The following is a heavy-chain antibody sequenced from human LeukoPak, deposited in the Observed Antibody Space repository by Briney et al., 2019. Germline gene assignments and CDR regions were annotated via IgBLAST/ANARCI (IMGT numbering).Heavy chain of an antibody. D-gene: IGHD2-15*01. CDR1: GYTFTNYA. CDR2: INPGNGDT. V-gene: IGHV1-3*01. Sequence: GASVKVSYKGSGYTFTNYAVHWVRRAPGQRLEWLGWINPGNGDTKYSQNFQGRVTVTSDTSAATAYVELNSLTSEDTAVYYCARERWHCRVNCYSVYYYALDVWGQGTTVTVSS. J-gene: IGHJ6*02. CDR3: ARERWHCRVNCYSVYYYALDV.